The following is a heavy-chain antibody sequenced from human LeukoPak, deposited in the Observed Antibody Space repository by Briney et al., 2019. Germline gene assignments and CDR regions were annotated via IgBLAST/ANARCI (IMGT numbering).Heavy chain of an antibody. Sequence: GRSLRLSCAASGFTFDDYAMHWVRQAPGKGLEWVSGISWNSGSIGYADSVKGRFTISRDNAKNSLYLQMNSLRAEDTALYYCAKDLLVGATTCYGMDVWGQGTTVTVSS. J-gene: IGHJ6*02. CDR3: AKDLLVGATTCYGMDV. D-gene: IGHD1-26*01. CDR1: GFTFDDYA. CDR2: ISWNSGSI. V-gene: IGHV3-9*01.